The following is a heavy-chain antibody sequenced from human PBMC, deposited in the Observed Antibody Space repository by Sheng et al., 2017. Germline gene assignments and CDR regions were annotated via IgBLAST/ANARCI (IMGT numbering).Heavy chain of an antibody. D-gene: IGHD3-3*01. J-gene: IGHJ4*02. Sequence: EVQLLESGGGLVQPGGSLRLSCAASGFTFSSYAMSWVRQAPGKGLEWVSAISGSGGSTYYADSVKGRFTISRDNSKNTLYLQMNSLRAEDTAVYYCAKDLAGITIFGVAHRARGYFDYWGQGTLVTVSS. CDR1: GFTFSSYA. CDR3: AKDLAGITIFGVAHRARGYFDY. V-gene: IGHV3-23*01. CDR2: ISGSGGST.